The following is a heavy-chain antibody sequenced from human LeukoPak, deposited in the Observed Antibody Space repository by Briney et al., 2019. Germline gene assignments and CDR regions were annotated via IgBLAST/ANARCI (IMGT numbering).Heavy chain of an antibody. CDR3: ARDSGDSSGYSYFDY. V-gene: IGHV1-18*01. J-gene: IGHJ4*02. CDR1: GFSFTNYG. Sequence: ASVKVSCKASGFSFTNYGITWVRQAPGQGLEWMGWISGNNDNTNYAQNLQGRITMTTDTSTAYMELRSLRSDDTAVYYCARDSGDSSGYSYFDYWGQGTLVTVSS. CDR2: ISGNNDNT. D-gene: IGHD3-22*01.